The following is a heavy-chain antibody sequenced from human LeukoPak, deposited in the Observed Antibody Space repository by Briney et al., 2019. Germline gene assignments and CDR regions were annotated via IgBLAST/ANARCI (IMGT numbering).Heavy chain of an antibody. CDR1: GFTFSHPW. D-gene: IGHD4-17*01. J-gene: IGHJ4*02. CDR3: AMEDSGARA. CDR2: IKSKTHGGTA. Sequence: GGSLRLSCAASGFTFSHPWMSWVRQAPGEGLEWVGRIKSKTHGGTADYAAPVKGRFTISRDDSKNTLYLQMNSLNSEDTAVYYCAMEDSGARAWGQGTLVTVSS. V-gene: IGHV3-15*01.